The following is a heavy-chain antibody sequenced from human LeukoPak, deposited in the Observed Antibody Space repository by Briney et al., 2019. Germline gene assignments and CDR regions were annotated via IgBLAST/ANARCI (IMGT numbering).Heavy chain of an antibody. CDR2: IKSKTDGGTT. Sequence: GSLRLSCAASGFTFSNAWMSWVRQAPGKGLEWVGRIKSKTDGGTTDYAAPVKGRFTISRDDSKNTLYLQMNSLKTEDTAVYYCTTEVGYCSSTSCYFGWFDPWGQGTLVTVSS. CDR1: GFTFSNAW. D-gene: IGHD2-2*01. J-gene: IGHJ5*02. V-gene: IGHV3-15*01. CDR3: TTEVGYCSSTSCYFGWFDP.